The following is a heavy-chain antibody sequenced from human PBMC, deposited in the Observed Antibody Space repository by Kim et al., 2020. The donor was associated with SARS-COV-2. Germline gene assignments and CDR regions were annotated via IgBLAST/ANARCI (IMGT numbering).Heavy chain of an antibody. J-gene: IGHJ4*01. V-gene: IGHV1-69*04. D-gene: IGHD3-22*01. CDR3: SRSGYYDSSGYYSYYFDY. CDR2: IIPILGIA. Sequence: SVKVSCKASGGTFSSYAIIWVRQAPGQGLEWMGRIIPILGIANYAQKFQGRVTITADKSTSTAYMELSSLRSEDTAAYYCSRSGYYDSSGYYSYYFDYW. CDR1: GGTFSSYA.